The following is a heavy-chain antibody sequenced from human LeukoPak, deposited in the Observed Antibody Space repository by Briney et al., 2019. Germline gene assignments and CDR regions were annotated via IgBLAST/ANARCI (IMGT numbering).Heavy chain of an antibody. D-gene: IGHD3-22*01. V-gene: IGHV1-24*01. CDR3: ATEGRYYYDKGLFDY. Sequence: ASLKLSCKVSGYTVTELSTQWVRQDPGKGLEWMGGFDPEDGETIYAQKFQGRVTMTEDTSTDTAYMELSSLRSEDTAVYYCATEGRYYYDKGLFDYWGQGTLVTVSS. CDR1: GYTVTELS. J-gene: IGHJ4*02. CDR2: FDPEDGET.